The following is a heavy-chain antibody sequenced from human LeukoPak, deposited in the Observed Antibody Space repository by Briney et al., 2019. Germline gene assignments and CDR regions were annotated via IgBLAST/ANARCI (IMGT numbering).Heavy chain of an antibody. CDR1: GFTVSSTY. D-gene: IGHD1-26*01. J-gene: IGHJ4*02. Sequence: PGGSLRLSCAASGFTVSSTYMSWVRQAPGKGLEWVAVISYDGSNKYYADSVKGRFTISRDNSKNTLYLQMNSLRAEDTAVYYCARAPGSYWHYFDYWGQGTLVTVSS. V-gene: IGHV3-30-3*01. CDR3: ARAPGSYWHYFDY. CDR2: ISYDGSNK.